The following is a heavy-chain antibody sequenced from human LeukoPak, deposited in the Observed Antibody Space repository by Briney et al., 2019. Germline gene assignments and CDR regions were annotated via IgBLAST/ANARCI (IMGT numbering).Heavy chain of an antibody. J-gene: IGHJ6*03. CDR3: ARAMTTVTLYYYYYMDV. V-gene: IGHV3-53*01. D-gene: IGHD4-17*01. CDR2: IYSGGST. CDR1: GFTVSGNY. Sequence: GGSLRLSCAASGFTVSGNYMSWVRQAPGKGLEWVSVIYSGGSTYYADSVKGRFTISRDNSKNTLYLQMNSLRAEDTAVYYCARAMTTVTLYYYYYMDVWGKGTTVTVSS.